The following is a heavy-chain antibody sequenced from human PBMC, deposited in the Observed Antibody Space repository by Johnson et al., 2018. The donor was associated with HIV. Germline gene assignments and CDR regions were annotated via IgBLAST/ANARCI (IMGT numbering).Heavy chain of an antibody. D-gene: IGHD1-26*01. CDR1: GFTFSDYY. Sequence: QVQLVESGGGLVKPGGSLRLSCAASGFTFSDYYMSWIRQAPGKGLAWVSYISKSGSTIYYVDAVKGRFTLSRYNTKNALYLQMNSLTVEDTAVYYCARGEQDAFDIWGQGTMVTVSS. CDR2: ISKSGSTI. CDR3: ARGEQDAFDI. V-gene: IGHV3-11*04. J-gene: IGHJ3*02.